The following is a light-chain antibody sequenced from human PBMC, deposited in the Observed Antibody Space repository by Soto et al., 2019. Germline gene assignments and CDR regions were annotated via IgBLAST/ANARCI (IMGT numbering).Light chain of an antibody. V-gene: IGKV1-39*01. J-gene: IGKJ4*01. Sequence: IQMTQSPSSLSASVGDRITITCRASQSISTYLNWYQQKPGAAPKLLIFGASTLGSGVPSRISGSGSGTDFTLTITSLQPEDFATYFCQQTDTTPFTFGGGTKVDIK. CDR1: QSISTY. CDR2: GAS. CDR3: QQTDTTPFT.